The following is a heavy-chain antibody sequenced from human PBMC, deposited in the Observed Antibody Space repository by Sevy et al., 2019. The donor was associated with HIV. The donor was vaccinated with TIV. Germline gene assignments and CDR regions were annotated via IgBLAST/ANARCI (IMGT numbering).Heavy chain of an antibody. D-gene: IGHD1-1*01. CDR2: IWYAGRSK. CDR1: GFTFRSFS. J-gene: IGHJ5*02. V-gene: IGHV3-33*01. Sequence: GGSLRLSCSASGFTFRSFSMHWVRQAPGKGLEWVAAIWYAGRSKQYADSVKGRFTISRDNSKSMLNLEMNSLRAEDTALYFCARDSARVIVPTSGFDTWGQGTVVTVSS. CDR3: ARDSARVIVPTSGFDT.